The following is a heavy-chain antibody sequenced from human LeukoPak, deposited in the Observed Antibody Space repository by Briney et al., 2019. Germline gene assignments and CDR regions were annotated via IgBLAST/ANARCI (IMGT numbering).Heavy chain of an antibody. Sequence: GGSLRLSCAASGFTFSTYGMHWVRQAPGKGLVGVAVISYSGSKKYYGDSVKGRFTISRDNSKNTLYLQMNSLRAEDTAVYYCARDRMGYSGYDPDYWGQGTLVTVSP. D-gene: IGHD5-12*01. CDR3: ARDRMGYSGYDPDY. CDR1: GFTFSTYG. J-gene: IGHJ4*02. V-gene: IGHV3-30*03. CDR2: ISYSGSKK.